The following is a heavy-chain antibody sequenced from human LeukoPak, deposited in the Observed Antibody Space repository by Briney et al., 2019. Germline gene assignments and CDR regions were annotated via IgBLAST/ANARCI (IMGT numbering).Heavy chain of an antibody. V-gene: IGHV3-30*04. CDR3: ASEIIFGSFDY. J-gene: IGHJ4*02. CDR2: ISYDGSNK. D-gene: IGHD3-3*01. CDR1: GFTFSSYA. Sequence: GGSLRLSCEDSGFTFSSYAMHWVHQAPGKGLEWVAVISYDGSNKYYADSVKGRFTISRDNSKNTLYLQMNSLRAEDTAVYYCASEIIFGSFDYWGQGTLVTVSS.